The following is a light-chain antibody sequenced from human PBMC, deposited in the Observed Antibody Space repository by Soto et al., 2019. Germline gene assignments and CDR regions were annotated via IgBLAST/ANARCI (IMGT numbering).Light chain of an antibody. V-gene: IGLV2-23*01. J-gene: IGLJ2*01. Sequence: QSALTQPASVSGSPGRSITMSCTGTSSDVGSYNLVSWYQQHPGKAPKFMIYEGSKRPSGVSNRFSGSKSGNTASLTISGLQAEDEADYYCCSYAGSSTVFGGGTKLTVL. CDR1: SSDVGSYNL. CDR2: EGS. CDR3: CSYAGSSTV.